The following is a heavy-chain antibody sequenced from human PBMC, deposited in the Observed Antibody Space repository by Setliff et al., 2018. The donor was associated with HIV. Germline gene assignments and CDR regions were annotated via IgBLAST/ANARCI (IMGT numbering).Heavy chain of an antibody. Sequence: GESLKISCKASGYSFTSYWIGWVRQMPGKGLEWMGIIYPDDSDTRYSPSFQGQVTISADKSISTAYLQWNSLKASDTAIYYCARHVRTGGAFDIWGQGTMVTVSS. CDR2: IYPDDSDT. D-gene: IGHD2-15*01. CDR3: ARHVRTGGAFDI. J-gene: IGHJ3*02. V-gene: IGHV5-51*01. CDR1: GYSFTSYW.